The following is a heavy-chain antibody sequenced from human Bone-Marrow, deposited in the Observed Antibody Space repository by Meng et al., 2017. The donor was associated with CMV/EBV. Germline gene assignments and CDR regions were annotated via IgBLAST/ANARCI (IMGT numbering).Heavy chain of an antibody. Sequence: QVQLVQSGAEVKNPGAAVMVSCKASGYTFTGYYLHWVRQAPGQGLEWMGWINPNSGDTNYAQNFQGRVTMTRDTSLATAYMELSSLRADDTAVYYCARGRSTGFDYWGQGALVTVSS. D-gene: IGHD4-11*01. V-gene: IGHV1-2*02. CDR2: INPNSGDT. CDR1: GYTFTGYY. CDR3: ARGRSTGFDY. J-gene: IGHJ4*02.